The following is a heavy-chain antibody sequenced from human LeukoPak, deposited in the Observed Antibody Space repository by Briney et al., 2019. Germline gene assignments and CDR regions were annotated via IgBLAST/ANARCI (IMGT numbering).Heavy chain of an antibody. CDR1: GFTFDDDT. V-gene: IGHV3-43*01. CDR2: ISWDVRAA. CDR3: AKEYRRGCSSSTCHYYYYMDV. Sequence: PGGSLRLSCAASGFTFDDDTMHWVRQAPGRGLEWVSLISWDVRAAYYTDSVKGRFTISRDNSKNSLYLQMNSLRAEDTALYYRAKEYRRGCSSSTCHYYYYMDVWGQGTTVTVSS. D-gene: IGHD2-2*01. J-gene: IGHJ6*03.